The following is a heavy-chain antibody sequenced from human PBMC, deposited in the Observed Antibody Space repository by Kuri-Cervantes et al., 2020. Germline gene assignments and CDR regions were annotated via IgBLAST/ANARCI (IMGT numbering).Heavy chain of an antibody. CDR2: ISYDGSNK. CDR3: ARGRRRSGEAEYNWFDP. D-gene: IGHD3-3*01. J-gene: IGHJ5*02. CDR1: GFTFSSYA. Sequence: GGSLRLSCAASGFTFSSYAMHWVRQAPGKGLEWVAVISYDGSNKYYADSVKGRFTISRDNSKNTLYLQMNSLRAEDTAVYYCARGRRRSGEAEYNWFDPWGQGTLVTVSS. V-gene: IGHV3-30-3*01.